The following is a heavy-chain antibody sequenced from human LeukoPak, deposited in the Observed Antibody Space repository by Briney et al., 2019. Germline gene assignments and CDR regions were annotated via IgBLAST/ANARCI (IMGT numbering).Heavy chain of an antibody. CDR2: INPHSGGT. Sequence: ASVKVSCKASGYTFTGYYMHWVRQAPGQGLEWMGWINPHSGGTNYAQKFQGRVTMTRDTSISTAYMELSRLRSDDTAVYYCARGYCSGGSCYYYFDYWGQGTLVTVSS. CDR1: GYTFTGYY. CDR3: ARGYCSGGSCYYYFDY. D-gene: IGHD2-15*01. V-gene: IGHV1-2*02. J-gene: IGHJ4*02.